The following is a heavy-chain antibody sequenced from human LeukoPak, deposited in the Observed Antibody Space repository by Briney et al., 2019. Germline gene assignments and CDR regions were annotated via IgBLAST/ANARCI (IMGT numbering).Heavy chain of an antibody. CDR3: AGQLWFGARFDY. Sequence: PGGSLRLSCAASGFTFSNAWMSWVRQAPGKGLEWVSYISSSGGTIYYADSVKGRFTISRDNAKNSLYLQMNSLRAEDTAVYYCAGQLWFGARFDYWGQGTLVTVSS. V-gene: IGHV3-11*04. D-gene: IGHD3-10*01. CDR1: GFTFSNAW. CDR2: ISSSGGTI. J-gene: IGHJ4*02.